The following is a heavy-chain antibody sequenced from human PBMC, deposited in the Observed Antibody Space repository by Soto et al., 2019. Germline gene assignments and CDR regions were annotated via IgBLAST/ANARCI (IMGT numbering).Heavy chain of an antibody. Sequence: QVQLVESGGGVVQPGRSLRLSCAGYGFTVSTYGMHWFRQAPGKGLEWVAVISRDGGTKYYADSVKGRFTISRDNSRNTLFLEMNSLRGDDMAVYYCTGEVASGYWGQGTLVTVSS. D-gene: IGHD2-8*02. J-gene: IGHJ4*02. CDR3: TGEVASGY. CDR1: GFTVSTYG. V-gene: IGHV3-30*03. CDR2: ISRDGGTK.